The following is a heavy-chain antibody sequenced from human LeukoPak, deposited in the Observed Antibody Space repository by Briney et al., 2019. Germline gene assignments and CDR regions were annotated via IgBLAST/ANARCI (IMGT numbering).Heavy chain of an antibody. D-gene: IGHD3-10*01. Sequence: PSETLSLTCAVYGGSFSGYYWSWIRQPPGKGLEWIGEINHSGSTNYNPSLKSRVTISVDTSKNQFSLKLSSVTAADTAVYYCARGSYYGSGSYPPYYYYGMDVWGQGTTVTVSS. CDR1: GGSFSGYY. J-gene: IGHJ6*02. V-gene: IGHV4-34*01. CDR2: INHSGST. CDR3: ARGSYYGSGSYPPYYYYGMDV.